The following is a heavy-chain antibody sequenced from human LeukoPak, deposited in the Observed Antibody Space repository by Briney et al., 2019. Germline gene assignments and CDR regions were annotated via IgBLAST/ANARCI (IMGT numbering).Heavy chain of an antibody. V-gene: IGHV3-43*02. CDR2: ISGDGGST. Sequence: GGSLRLSCAASGFTFDDYAMHWVRQAPGKGLELVSLISGDGGSTYYADSVKGRFTISRDNSKNSLYLQMNSLRTEDTALYYCAVGLMVIDYWGQGTLVTVSS. CDR1: GFTFDDYA. CDR3: AVGLMVIDY. J-gene: IGHJ4*02. D-gene: IGHD3-10*01.